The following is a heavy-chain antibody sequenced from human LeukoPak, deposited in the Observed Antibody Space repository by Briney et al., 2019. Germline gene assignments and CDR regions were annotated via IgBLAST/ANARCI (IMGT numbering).Heavy chain of an antibody. CDR2: MNPNSGNT. J-gene: IGHJ4*02. CDR1: GYTFASYD. CDR3: ARYPPAIPNDY. D-gene: IGHD2-2*02. V-gene: IGHV1-8*01. Sequence: ASVKVSCKASGYTFASYDINWVRQAPGQGPEWMGWMNPNSGNTAYAQKFQGRITMTRSPSTSTAYMELRSLRSEDTAVYYCARYPPAIPNDYWGQGTLVMVSS.